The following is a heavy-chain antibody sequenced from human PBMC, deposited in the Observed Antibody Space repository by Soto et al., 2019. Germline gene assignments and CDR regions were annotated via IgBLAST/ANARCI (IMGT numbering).Heavy chain of an antibody. D-gene: IGHD1-26*01. CDR1: SGPSSSHN. CDR2: VYYTGGT. J-gene: IGHJ6*02. V-gene: IGHV4-59*08. CDR3: VRQGIDYLHGLVDV. Sequence: QVQVQQSGPGLVKPSETLSLTCTVSSGPSSSHNWGWIRQPPGRGLEGIGYVYYTGGTSYNPSLKRRVTISADTSTNHISLTLSSVTAADTAVYYCVRQGIDYLHGLVDVWGQGTTVSVSS.